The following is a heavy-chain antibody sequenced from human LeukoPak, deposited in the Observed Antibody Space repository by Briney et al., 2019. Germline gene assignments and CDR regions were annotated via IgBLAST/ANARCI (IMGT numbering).Heavy chain of an antibody. V-gene: IGHV3-48*03. CDR1: GFTFSSYE. CDR2: ISSSGTDI. Sequence: GRSLRLSCAASGFTFSSYEMNWVRQAPGKGLEWVSSISSSGTDIYYADSVKGRFTIARDNAKNSLYLQMNSLRAEDTTVYYCARASGRGFDLWGRGTLATVSS. CDR3: ARASGRGFDL. J-gene: IGHJ2*01. D-gene: IGHD3-10*01.